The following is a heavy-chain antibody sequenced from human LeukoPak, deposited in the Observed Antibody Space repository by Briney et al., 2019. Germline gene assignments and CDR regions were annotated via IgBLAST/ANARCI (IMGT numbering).Heavy chain of an antibody. D-gene: IGHD6-6*01. Sequence: ASVKVSCRASGYTFTSYGISWVRQAPGQGLEWMGWISAYNGNTNYAQKLQGRVTMTTDTSTSTAYMELRSLRSDNTAVYYCARSIAARHDAFDIWGQGTMVTVSS. J-gene: IGHJ3*02. CDR3: ARSIAARHDAFDI. V-gene: IGHV1-18*01. CDR2: ISAYNGNT. CDR1: GYTFTSYG.